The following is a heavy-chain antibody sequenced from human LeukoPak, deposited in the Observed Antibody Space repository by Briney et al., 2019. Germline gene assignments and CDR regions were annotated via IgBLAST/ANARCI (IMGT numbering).Heavy chain of an antibody. J-gene: IGHJ5*02. CDR1: EYTFTSYD. D-gene: IGHD3-9*01. V-gene: IGHV1-8*01. CDR2: MNPNSGNT. CDR3: ARVLDDILTGYPLFDP. Sequence: GASVKVSCKASEYTFTSYDINWVRQATGQGLEWMGWMNPNSGNTGYAQRFQGRVTMTRNTSISTAYMDLSSLTSEDTAVYYCARVLDDILTGYPLFDPWGQGTLVTVSS.